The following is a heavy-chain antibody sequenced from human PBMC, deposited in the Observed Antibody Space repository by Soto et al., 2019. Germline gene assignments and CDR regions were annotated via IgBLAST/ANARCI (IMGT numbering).Heavy chain of an antibody. CDR3: ARLDGVTGHYYYYYMDV. CDR2: IYYSGST. J-gene: IGHJ6*03. CDR1: GGSISSSSYY. Sequence: SETLSLTCTVSGGSISSSSYYWGWIRQPPGKGLEWIGSIYYSGSTYYNPSLKSRVTISVDTSKNQFSLKLSSVTAADTAVYYCARLDGVTGHYYYYYMDVWGKGTTVTVSS. D-gene: IGHD3-10*01. V-gene: IGHV4-39*01.